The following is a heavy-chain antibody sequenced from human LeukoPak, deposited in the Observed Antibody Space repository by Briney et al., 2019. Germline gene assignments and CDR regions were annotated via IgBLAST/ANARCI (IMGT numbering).Heavy chain of an antibody. Sequence: PGGSLRLSCAASGFNFSNYGMHWVRQAPGKGLEWVAVIWYDGSYKYYAESVKGRVTVSRDNAKNTLYLQMNRLRAEDTAVYYCARVGSTWSYFDYWGQGTLVTVSS. J-gene: IGHJ4*02. CDR3: ARVGSTWSYFDY. D-gene: IGHD6-13*01. CDR2: IWYDGSYK. V-gene: IGHV3-33*01. CDR1: GFNFSNYG.